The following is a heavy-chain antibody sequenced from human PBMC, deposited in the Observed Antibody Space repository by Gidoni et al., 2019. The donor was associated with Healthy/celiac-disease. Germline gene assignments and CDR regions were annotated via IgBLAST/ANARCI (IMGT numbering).Heavy chain of an antibody. J-gene: IGHJ4*02. V-gene: IGHV3-30*02. CDR1: GFTSSSYG. Sequence: QVQLVESGGGVVQPGGSLRLSCAASGFTSSSYGMHWVRQAPGKGLEWVAFIRYDGSNKYYADSVKGRFTISRDNSKNTLYLQMNSLRAEDTAVYYCAKEEGGYITTIDYWGQGTLVTVSS. CDR3: AKEEGGYITTIDY. CDR2: IRYDGSNK. D-gene: IGHD5-18*01.